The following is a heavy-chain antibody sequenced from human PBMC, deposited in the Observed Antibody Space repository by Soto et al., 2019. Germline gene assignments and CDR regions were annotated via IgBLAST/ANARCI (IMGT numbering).Heavy chain of an antibody. CDR2: IYSGDST. D-gene: IGHD6-6*01. J-gene: IGHJ2*01. V-gene: IGHV3-53*01. CDR3: ARTPSSSMTNLDWYFDL. Sequence: PGGSLRLSCAASGFTVSRNYMSWVRQAPGKGLGWVSVIYSGDSTYYADSVKGRLTISRDNSKNTLYLQMNSLRAEDTAVYYCARTPSSSMTNLDWYFDLWGRGTLVTVSS. CDR1: GFTVSRNY.